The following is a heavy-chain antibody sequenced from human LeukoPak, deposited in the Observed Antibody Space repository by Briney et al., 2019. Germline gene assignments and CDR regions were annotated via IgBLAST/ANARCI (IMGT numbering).Heavy chain of an antibody. D-gene: IGHD3-22*01. V-gene: IGHV3-23*01. J-gene: IGHJ5*02. CDR1: GFTFSSYA. CDR3: ARDRPNYHESNGHYYDRDGDH. Sequence: PGGSLRLSCAASGFTFSSYAMSWVRLAPGKGLQWVASMCGSAGCTFYADSVEGRFTISRDNSKNILYLEMNSLRAEDTAIYYCARDRPNYHESNGHYYDRDGDHWGQGTPVTVSS. CDR2: MCGSAGCT.